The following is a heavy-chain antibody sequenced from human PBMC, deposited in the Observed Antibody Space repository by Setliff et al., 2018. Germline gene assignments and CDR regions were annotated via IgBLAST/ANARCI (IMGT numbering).Heavy chain of an antibody. CDR3: ARDPIAASGTFWFDP. CDR2: IDPNSGGT. Sequence: GASVKVSCKASGYTFTGFYMHWMRQAPGQGLEWMGWIDPNSGGTNYSQNFQGRVTMTRDTSISTAYMELSRLRSDDTAVYYCARDPIAASGTFWFDPWGQGTLVTV. V-gene: IGHV1-2*02. J-gene: IGHJ5*02. CDR1: GYTFTGFY. D-gene: IGHD6-13*01.